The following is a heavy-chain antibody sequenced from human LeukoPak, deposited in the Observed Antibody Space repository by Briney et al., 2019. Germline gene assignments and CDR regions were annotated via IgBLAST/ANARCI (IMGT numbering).Heavy chain of an antibody. CDR2: IYTSGST. CDR1: GGSISSSSYY. V-gene: IGHV4-61*02. D-gene: IGHD1-26*01. J-gene: IGHJ4*02. Sequence: SETLSLTCTVSGGSISSSSYYWSWIRQPAGKGLEWIGRIYTSGSTNYNPSLKSRVTISVDTSKNQFSLKLSSVTAADTAVYYCAREDGSYDYWGQGTLVTVSS. CDR3: AREDGSYDY.